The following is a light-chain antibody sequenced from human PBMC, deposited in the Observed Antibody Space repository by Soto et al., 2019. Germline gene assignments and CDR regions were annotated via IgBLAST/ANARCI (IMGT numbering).Light chain of an antibody. CDR1: SGHSSYA. Sequence: QPVLTQSPSASASLGASVKLTCTLSSGHSSYAIAWHQQQPEKGPRYLMKLNSDGSHSKGDGIPDRFSGSSSGAERYLTISSLQSEDEADYYCQTWALAPYVVFGGGTKLTVL. V-gene: IGLV4-69*01. CDR3: QTWALAPYVV. J-gene: IGLJ2*01. CDR2: LNSDGSH.